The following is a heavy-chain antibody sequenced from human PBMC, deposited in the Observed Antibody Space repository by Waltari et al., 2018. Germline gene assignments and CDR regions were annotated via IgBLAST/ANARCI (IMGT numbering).Heavy chain of an antibody. CDR1: GFTFSSYG. D-gene: IGHD6-13*01. Sequence: QVQLVESGGGVVQPGGSLRLSCAASGFTFSSYGMHWVRQAPGKGLEWVAFIRYDGSNKYYADSVKGRFTISRDNSKSTLYLQMNSLRAEDTAVYYCAKDTGIAAARDYYYYYMDVWGKGTTVTVSS. CDR2: IRYDGSNK. CDR3: AKDTGIAAARDYYYYYMDV. V-gene: IGHV3-30*02. J-gene: IGHJ6*03.